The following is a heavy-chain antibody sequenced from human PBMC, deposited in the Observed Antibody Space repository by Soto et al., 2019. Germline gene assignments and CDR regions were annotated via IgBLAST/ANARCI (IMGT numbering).Heavy chain of an antibody. CDR2: IYSGGST. V-gene: IGHV3-53*01. CDR1: GFTVSSNY. Sequence: EAQLVESGGGLIQPGGSLRLSCAASGFTVSSNYMSWVRQAPGKGLEWVSVIYSGGSTYYADSVKGRFTISRDNSKNTLYLQMNSLRAEETAVYYCASRYSYGQRVDYWGQGTLVTVSS. CDR3: ASRYSYGQRVDY. J-gene: IGHJ4*02. D-gene: IGHD5-18*01.